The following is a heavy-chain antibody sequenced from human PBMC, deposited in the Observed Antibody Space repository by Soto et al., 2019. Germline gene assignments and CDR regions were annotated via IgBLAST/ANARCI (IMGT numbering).Heavy chain of an antibody. Sequence: ASVKVSCKASGYDFTAYDINWVRQASGQGLEWMGWMNPINGATGSARRFQGRVSMTRNTATGTAYLELTSLRSDDSAVYYCGRGPSPRAPAGGTPYYYAMDVWGQGTTGTSP. CDR1: GYDFTAYD. CDR2: MNPINGAT. CDR3: GRGPSPRAPAGGTPYYYAMDV. D-gene: IGHD6-13*01. V-gene: IGHV1-8*02. J-gene: IGHJ6*02.